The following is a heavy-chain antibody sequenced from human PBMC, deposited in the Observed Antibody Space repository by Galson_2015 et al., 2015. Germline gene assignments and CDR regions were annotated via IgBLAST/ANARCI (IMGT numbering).Heavy chain of an antibody. J-gene: IGHJ5*02. CDR1: GFTFSSYG. Sequence: SLRLSCAASGFTFSSYGMHWVRQAPGKGLEWVAVIWYDGSNKYYADSVKGRFTISRDNSKNTLYLQMNSLRAEDTAVYYCARDNWGINVAGTGLAWGQGTLVTVSS. CDR2: IWYDGSNK. V-gene: IGHV3-33*01. CDR3: ARDNWGINVAGTGLA. D-gene: IGHD6-19*01.